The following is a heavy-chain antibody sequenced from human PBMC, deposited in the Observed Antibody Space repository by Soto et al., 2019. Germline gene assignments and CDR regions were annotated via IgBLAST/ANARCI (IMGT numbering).Heavy chain of an antibody. Sequence: QVQLQESGPGLVKPSETLSLTCTVFGGSISPYYWSWIRQPPGKGLEWIGYIYYTGRTNYSPSLKTRVTISLDTSKTQFSLKLNSLTAADTAVYYCARGSPLSSSFPLDYWGQGTLVAVSS. V-gene: IGHV4-59*12. CDR2: IYYTGRT. CDR1: GGSISPYY. CDR3: ARGSPLSSSFPLDY. J-gene: IGHJ4*02. D-gene: IGHD6-6*01.